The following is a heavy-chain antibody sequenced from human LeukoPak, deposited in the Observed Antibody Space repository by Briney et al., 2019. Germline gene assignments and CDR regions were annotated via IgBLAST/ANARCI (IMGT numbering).Heavy chain of an antibody. V-gene: IGHV3-21*01. CDR3: ARDTYYDFWSGLVRQAPLYYFDY. CDR2: ISSSSSYI. D-gene: IGHD3-3*01. Sequence: GGSLRLSCAASGFTFSTYSMNWVRQAPGKGLEWDSSISSSSSYIYYADSVKGRFTISRDNAKNSLYLQMNSLRAEDTAVYYCARDTYYDFWSGLVRQAPLYYFDYWGQGTLVTVSS. J-gene: IGHJ4*02. CDR1: GFTFSTYS.